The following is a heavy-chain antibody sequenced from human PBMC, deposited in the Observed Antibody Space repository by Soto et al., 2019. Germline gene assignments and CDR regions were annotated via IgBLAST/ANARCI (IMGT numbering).Heavy chain of an antibody. CDR2: ISYDGSEK. CDR3: AKDPRGSYWIGLDY. V-gene: IGHV3-30*18. CDR1: GFIFSTFG. Sequence: QVQLVESGGGVVQPGGSPRLSCAASGFIFSTFGMHWVRQTPGKGLEFVAAISYDGSEKDYADSVKGRFTISRDNSKNTLYLQMNSLRREDTAVYYCAKDPRGSYWIGLDYWGQGTLVTVSS. J-gene: IGHJ4*02. D-gene: IGHD1-1*01.